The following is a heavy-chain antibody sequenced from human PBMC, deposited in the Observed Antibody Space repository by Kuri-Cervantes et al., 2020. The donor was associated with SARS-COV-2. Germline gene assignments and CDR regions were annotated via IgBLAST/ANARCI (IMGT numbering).Heavy chain of an antibody. J-gene: IGHJ5*02. CDR1: GYTFTSYG. CDR2: FDPEDGET. Sequence: SVTVSCKASGYTFTSYGISWVRQAPGKGLEWMGGFDPEDGETIYAQKFQGRVTINADKSTSTAYMELSSLRSEDTAVYYCARGGTIFGVVNYRWFDPWGQGILVTVSS. V-gene: IGHV1-69*10. D-gene: IGHD3-3*01. CDR3: ARGGTIFGVVNYRWFDP.